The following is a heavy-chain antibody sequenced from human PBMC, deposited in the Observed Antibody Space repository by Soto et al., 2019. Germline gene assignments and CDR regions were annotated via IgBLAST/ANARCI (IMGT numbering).Heavy chain of an antibody. Sequence: QVQLVQSGAEVKKPGSSVKVSCKASGGTFSSYAISWVRQAPGQGLEWMGGIIPIFGTANYAQKFQGRVRLTADESTSKAYMELSSLRYEDTAVYYCARGRWLLNRRDSFDYWGQGTLVTVSS. CDR1: GGTFSSYA. CDR2: IIPIFGTA. V-gene: IGHV1-69*12. J-gene: IGHJ4*02. D-gene: IGHD2-15*01. CDR3: ARGRWLLNRRDSFDY.